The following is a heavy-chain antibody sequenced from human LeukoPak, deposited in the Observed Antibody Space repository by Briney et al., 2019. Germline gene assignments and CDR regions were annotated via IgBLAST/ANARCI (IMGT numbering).Heavy chain of an antibody. D-gene: IGHD6-19*01. CDR2: IGGSSISI. CDR3: ARDMGIAVAGTFDY. J-gene: IGHJ4*02. CDR1: GFTFSGYS. V-gene: IGHV3-48*01. Sequence: GGSLRLSCAASGFTFSGYSMNWVRQAPGKGLEWVSYIGGSSISIYYADSVKGRFTISRDNAKNSLYLQMNSLRAEDSAVYYCARDMGIAVAGTFDYWGQGSLVTVSS.